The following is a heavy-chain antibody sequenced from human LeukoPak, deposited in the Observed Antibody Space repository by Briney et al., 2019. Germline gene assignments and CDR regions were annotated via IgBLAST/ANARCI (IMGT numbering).Heavy chain of an antibody. Sequence: GGSLRLSCAASGFTFSTYSMNWVRQAPGKGLEWVSSISSGSRYIYYADSVKGRFTISRDNAKNSLYLQMNSLRAEDTAVYYCAKSGIAAAGSLVYFDYWGQGTLVTASS. V-gene: IGHV3-21*01. CDR2: ISSGSRYI. CDR3: AKSGIAAAGSLVYFDY. D-gene: IGHD6-13*01. CDR1: GFTFSTYS. J-gene: IGHJ4*02.